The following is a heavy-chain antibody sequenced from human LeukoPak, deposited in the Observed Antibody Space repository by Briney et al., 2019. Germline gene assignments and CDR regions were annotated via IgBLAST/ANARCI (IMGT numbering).Heavy chain of an antibody. Sequence: GGSLRLSCAASGFTFSGYSMSWARQAPGKGPEWVSTIGGSGDATYYADSVKGRFTISRDNSKNTLYLQMNSLRAEDTAVYYCAKDRGDYGTPGYWGQGTLVTVSS. CDR3: AKDRGDYGTPGY. CDR2: IGGSGDAT. V-gene: IGHV3-23*01. J-gene: IGHJ4*02. D-gene: IGHD4-17*01. CDR1: GFTFSGYS.